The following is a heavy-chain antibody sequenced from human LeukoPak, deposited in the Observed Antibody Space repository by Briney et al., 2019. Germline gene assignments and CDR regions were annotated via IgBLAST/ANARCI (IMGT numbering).Heavy chain of an antibody. CDR3: ATVAVVVPAAMNY. CDR2: INHSGST. V-gene: IGHV4-34*01. CDR1: GGSFSGYD. Sequence: SETLSLTRAVYGGSFSGYDWSWIRQPPGKGLEWIGEINHSGSTNYNPSLKSRVTISVDTSKNQFSLKLSSVTAADTAVYYCATVAVVVPAAMNYWGQGTLVTVSS. D-gene: IGHD2-2*01. J-gene: IGHJ4*02.